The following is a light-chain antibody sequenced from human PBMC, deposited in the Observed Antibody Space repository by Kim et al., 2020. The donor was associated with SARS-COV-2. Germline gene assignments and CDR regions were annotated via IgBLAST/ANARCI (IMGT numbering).Light chain of an antibody. Sequence: GATSACKGSSSNMGAGYDVHWYQQLPGTAPKLLIYGNSNRPSGVPDRFSGSKSGTSASLAITGLQAEDEADYYCQSYDSSLSGWVFGGGTQLTVL. CDR1: SSNMGAGYD. CDR2: GNS. CDR3: QSYDSSLSGWV. J-gene: IGLJ3*02. V-gene: IGLV1-40*01.